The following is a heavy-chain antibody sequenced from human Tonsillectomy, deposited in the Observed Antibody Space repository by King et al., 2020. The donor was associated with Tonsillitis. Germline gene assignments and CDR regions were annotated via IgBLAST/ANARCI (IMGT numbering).Heavy chain of an antibody. CDR2: IKSKTDGGTT. V-gene: IGHV3-15*01. CDR3: TTAVPNYYDSSGYQAPFDY. J-gene: IGHJ4*02. Sequence: VQLVESGGGLVKPGGSLRLSCAASGFTFSNAWMSWVRQAPGKGLEWVGRIKSKTDGGTTDYAAPVKGRFTISRDDSKNTLYLQMNSLKTEDTAVYYCTTAVPNYYDSSGYQAPFDYWGQGTLVTVSS. D-gene: IGHD3-22*01. CDR1: GFTFSNAW.